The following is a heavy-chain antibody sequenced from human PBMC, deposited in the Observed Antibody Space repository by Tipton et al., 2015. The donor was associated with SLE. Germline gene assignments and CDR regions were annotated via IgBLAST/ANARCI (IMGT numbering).Heavy chain of an antibody. J-gene: IGHJ4*02. V-gene: IGHV4-34*01. CDR3: ASSPLCSGGSCYPGY. Sequence: TLSLTCAVYGGSFSGYYWSWIRQPPGKGLEWIGSIYYSGSTYYNPSLKSRVTISVDTSKNQFSLKLGSVTAADTAMYYCASSPLCSGGSCYPGYWGQGTLVTVSS. CDR1: GGSFSGYY. D-gene: IGHD2-15*01. CDR2: IYYSGST.